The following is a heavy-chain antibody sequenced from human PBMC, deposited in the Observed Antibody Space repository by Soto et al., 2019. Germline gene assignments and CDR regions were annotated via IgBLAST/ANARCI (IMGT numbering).Heavy chain of an antibody. V-gene: IGHV2-5*02. Sequence: QITLKESGPTLVKPTQTLTLTCTFSGFSLTTDRVGVGWIRQPPGEALEWLAVIYWDDSKTYRPSLESRLTLTKDTCKTPRVLKMTNMNSLATATYYCAHADGGRSHYWGQGTLVTVS. J-gene: IGHJ4*02. CDR2: IYWDDSK. CDR1: GFSLTTDRVG. CDR3: AHADGGRSHY. D-gene: IGHD1-26*01.